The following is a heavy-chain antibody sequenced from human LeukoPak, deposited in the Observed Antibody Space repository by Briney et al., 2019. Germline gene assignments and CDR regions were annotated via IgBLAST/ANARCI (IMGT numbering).Heavy chain of an antibody. V-gene: IGHV4-4*02. D-gene: IGHD2-8*01. CDR1: GGSISSSNW. CDR3: ARIITLGYCTNGVCRLFDY. J-gene: IGHJ4*02. CDR2: IYHSGST. Sequence: PSETLSLTCAVSGGSISSSNWWSWVRQPPGKGLEWIGEIYHSGSTNYNPSLKSRVTISVDKSKNQFSLKLSSVTAADTAVYYCARIITLGYCTNGVCRLFDYWGQGTLVTVSS.